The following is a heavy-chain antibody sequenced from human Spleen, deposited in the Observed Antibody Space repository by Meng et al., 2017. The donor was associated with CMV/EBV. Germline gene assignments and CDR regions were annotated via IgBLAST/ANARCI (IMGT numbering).Heavy chain of an antibody. CDR1: GGSFSDYY. CDR3: ARPLGNTVAFDY. Sequence: LTCAVSGGSFSDYYWTWIRQPPGKGLEWIGEINHSGSTNYNPSLKSRVTILVDTSKNQFSLRLSSVTAADTAVYYCARPLGNTVAFDYWGQGTLVTVSS. D-gene: IGHD2-8*02. V-gene: IGHV4-34*01. J-gene: IGHJ4*02. CDR2: INHSGST.